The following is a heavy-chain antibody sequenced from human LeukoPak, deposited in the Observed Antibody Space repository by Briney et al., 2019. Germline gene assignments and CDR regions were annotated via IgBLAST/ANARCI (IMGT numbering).Heavy chain of an antibody. D-gene: IGHD3-10*01. V-gene: IGHV1-69*13. CDR3: ARARTTITMVRGSPSPGWFDP. J-gene: IGHJ5*02. Sequence: GASVKVSCKASGGTFSSYAISWVRQAPGQGLEWMGGIIPIFGTANYAQKFQGRVTITADESTSTAYMELSSLRSEDTAVEYCARARTTITMVRGSPSPGWFDPWGQGTLVTVSS. CDR2: IIPIFGTA. CDR1: GGTFSSYA.